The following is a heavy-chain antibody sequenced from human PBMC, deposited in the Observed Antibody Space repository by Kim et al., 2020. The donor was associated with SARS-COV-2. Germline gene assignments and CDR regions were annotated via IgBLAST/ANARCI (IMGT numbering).Heavy chain of an antibody. D-gene: IGHD2-8*01. V-gene: IGHV3-30-3*01. J-gene: IGHJ6*02. CDR1: GFTFSSYA. CDR3: ARELNRGGMDV. CDR2: ISYDGSNK. Sequence: GGSLRLSCAASGFTFSSYAMHWVRQAPGKGLEWVAVISYDGSNKYYADSVKGRFTISRDNSKNTLYLQMNSLRAEDTAVYYCARELNRGGMDVWGQGTTV.